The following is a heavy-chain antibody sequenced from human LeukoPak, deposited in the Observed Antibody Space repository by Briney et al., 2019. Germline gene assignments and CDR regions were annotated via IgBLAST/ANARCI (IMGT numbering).Heavy chain of an antibody. J-gene: IGHJ4*02. V-gene: IGHV3-48*01. CDR2: ISSSSSTI. D-gene: IGHD3-22*01. Sequence: GGSLRLSCAASGFTLSSYSMNWVRQAPGKGLEWVSYISSSSSTIYYADSVKGRFTISRDNAKNSLYLQMNSLRAEDTAVYYCAKSSYYDASGYYREYYFDSWGQGTLVTVSS. CDR3: AKSSYYDASGYYREYYFDS. CDR1: GFTLSSYS.